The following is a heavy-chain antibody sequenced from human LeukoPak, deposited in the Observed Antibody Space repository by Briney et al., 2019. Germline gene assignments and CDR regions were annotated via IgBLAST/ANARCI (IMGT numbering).Heavy chain of an antibody. J-gene: IGHJ5*02. CDR1: GFTFSSYG. Sequence: PGRSLRLSCAASGFTFSSYGMHWVRQAPGKGLEWVAFIRYDGSNKYYADSVKGRFTISRDNSKDTLYLQMNSLRAEDTAVYYCAKDVEDYYDSSGYYLGWFDPWGQGTLVTVSS. CDR3: AKDVEDYYDSSGYYLGWFDP. V-gene: IGHV3-30*02. CDR2: IRYDGSNK. D-gene: IGHD3-22*01.